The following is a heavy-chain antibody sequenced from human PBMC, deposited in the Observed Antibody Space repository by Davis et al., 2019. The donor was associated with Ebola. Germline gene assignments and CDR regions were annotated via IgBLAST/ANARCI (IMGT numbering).Heavy chain of an antibody. Sequence: GESLKISCKGSGNGFTSYWIGWVRQKPGKGLEWMGIIYPGDSDTRYSPSFLGQVIFSADKSISTAYLQWSSLKASDTATYYCARAPYYYDVSGFYVDFWGQGTLVTVSS. D-gene: IGHD3-22*01. CDR3: ARAPYYYDVSGFYVDF. CDR1: GNGFTSYW. CDR2: IYPGDSDT. V-gene: IGHV5-51*01. J-gene: IGHJ4*02.